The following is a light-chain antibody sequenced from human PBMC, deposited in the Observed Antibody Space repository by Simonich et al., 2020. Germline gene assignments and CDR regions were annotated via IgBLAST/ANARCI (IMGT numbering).Light chain of an antibody. V-gene: IGKV4-1*01. CDR3: QQYYSTPFT. Sequence: DIVMTQSPDSLAVSLGERATINSKSSQSVLYSSNNKNYLAWYQQKPGPPPKLLIYWASTRESGVPDRFSGSGSGTDFTLTISSLQAEDVAVYYCQQYYSTPFTFGPGTKVDIK. CDR1: QSVLYSSNNKNY. J-gene: IGKJ3*01. CDR2: WAS.